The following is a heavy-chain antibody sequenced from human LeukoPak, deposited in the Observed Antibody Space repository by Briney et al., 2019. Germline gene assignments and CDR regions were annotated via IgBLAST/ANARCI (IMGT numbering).Heavy chain of an antibody. CDR1: GYSFSIYG. CDR2: ISASDGTT. D-gene: IGHD4-17*01. CDR3: ARCGAAVTTHFSH. V-gene: IGHV1-18*01. Sequence: ASVKVSCKASGYSFSIYGITWARQAPGQGLEYLGWISASDGTTNYAQKVQDRVTMTTDPSTSTAYLELRSLRSEDTAVYYCARCGAAVTTHFSHWGQGTLVTVSS. J-gene: IGHJ4*02.